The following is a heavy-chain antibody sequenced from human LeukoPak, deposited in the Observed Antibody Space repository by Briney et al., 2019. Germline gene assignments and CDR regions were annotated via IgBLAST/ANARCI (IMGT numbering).Heavy chain of an antibody. CDR1: GGSFSGYY. CDR2: IYYSGST. V-gene: IGHV4-59*08. CDR3: ARHGPRVGYCSGGSCPTFDY. Sequence: SETLSLTCAAYGGSFSGYYWSWIRQPPGKGLEWIGYIYYSGSTNYNPSLKSRVTISVDTSKKQFSLKLSSVTAADTAVYYCARHGPRVGYCSGGSCPTFDYWGQGTLVTVSS. D-gene: IGHD2-15*01. J-gene: IGHJ4*02.